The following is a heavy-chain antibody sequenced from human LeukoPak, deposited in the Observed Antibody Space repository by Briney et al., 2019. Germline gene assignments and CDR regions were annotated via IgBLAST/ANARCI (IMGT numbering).Heavy chain of an antibody. V-gene: IGHV3-11*04. CDR2: ISSSGSTI. J-gene: IGHJ4*02. D-gene: IGHD6-6*01. CDR1: GFTFSDYY. CDR3: ARSDEYSSSPLFDY. Sequence: PGGSLRLSCAASGFTFSDYYMSWIRQAPGKGLEWVSYISSSGSTIYYADSVKGRFTISRDNAKNSLYLQMNSLRAEDTAEYYCARSDEYSSSPLFDYWGQGTLVTVSS.